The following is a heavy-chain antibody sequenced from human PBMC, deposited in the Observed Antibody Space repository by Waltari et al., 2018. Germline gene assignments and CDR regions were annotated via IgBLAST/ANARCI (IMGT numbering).Heavy chain of an antibody. CDR3: ARGSNYWYQIDL. J-gene: IGHJ1*01. D-gene: IGHD2-2*01. V-gene: IGHV3-23*01. CDR2: ISARGGTT. Sequence: EVQLLESGGGLVQPGGSLRLSCAPSGFNFTTYAMSWVRQAPGKGLEWVSGISARGGTTYYADSVKGRFPISRDNSKSTLFLQMNSLRGDDTAVYYCARGSNYWYQIDLWGQGTLVTVSS. CDR1: GFNFTTYA.